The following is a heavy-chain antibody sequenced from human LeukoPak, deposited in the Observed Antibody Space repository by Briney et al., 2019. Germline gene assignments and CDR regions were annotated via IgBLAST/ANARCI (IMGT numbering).Heavy chain of an antibody. CDR1: GFTFSSYG. CDR3: AKVTTPNTLDALDI. CDR2: VSLSDNI. V-gene: IGHV3-23*01. Sequence: GGSLRLSCAASGFTFSSYGMTWVRQAPGKGLEWVSLVSLSDNIFYADSVKGRFTISRDNSKSTVHLQMDSLRVDDTAVYYCAKVTTPNTLDALDIWGQGTLVTVSS. J-gene: IGHJ3*02. D-gene: IGHD1-14*01.